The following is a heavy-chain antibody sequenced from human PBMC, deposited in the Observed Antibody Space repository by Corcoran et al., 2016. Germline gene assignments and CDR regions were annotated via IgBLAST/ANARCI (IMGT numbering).Heavy chain of an antibody. CDR1: GGSFSGYY. Sequence: QVQLQQWGAGLLKPSETLSLTCAVYGGSFSGYYWSWIRQPPGKGLEWIGEINHSGSTNYNPSLKSRVTISVDTSKNQFSLKLSSVTAADTAVYYCARGGGIAAGYFDYWGQGTLVTVSS. CDR2: INHSGST. V-gene: IGHV4-34*01. CDR3: ARGGGIAAGYFDY. J-gene: IGHJ4*02. D-gene: IGHD6-13*01.